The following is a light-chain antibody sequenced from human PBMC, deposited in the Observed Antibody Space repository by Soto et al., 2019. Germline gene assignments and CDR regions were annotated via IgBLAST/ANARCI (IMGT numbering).Light chain of an antibody. CDR1: SSDVANYKF. CDR2: EGT. CDR3: CSYAHSDTHNDV. Sequence: QSALTQPASVSGSPGQSINVSCTGASSDVANYKFVSWYQQHPGKAPKLMIYEGTKRPSGVSDRFSASKSGDTASLTISGLQAEDEADYYCCSYAHSDTHNDVFGTGTKLTVL. V-gene: IGLV2-23*01. J-gene: IGLJ1*01.